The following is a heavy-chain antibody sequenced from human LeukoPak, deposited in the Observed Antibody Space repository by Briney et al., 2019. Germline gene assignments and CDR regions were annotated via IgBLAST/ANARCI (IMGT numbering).Heavy chain of an antibody. Sequence: GASVKVSCKASGYTFTSYGISWVRQAPGQGLEWMGWISAYNGNTNYAQKLQGRVTMTTDTSTSTAYMELRSLRSDDTAVYYCARDRIAYGSGSWNYWGQGTLVTVSS. J-gene: IGHJ4*02. D-gene: IGHD3-10*01. CDR2: ISAYNGNT. CDR3: ARDRIAYGSGSWNY. CDR1: GYTFTSYG. V-gene: IGHV1-18*01.